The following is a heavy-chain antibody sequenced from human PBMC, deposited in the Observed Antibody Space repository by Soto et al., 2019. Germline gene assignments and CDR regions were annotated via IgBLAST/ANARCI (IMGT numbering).Heavy chain of an antibody. Sequence: PGGSMRLSCAASALTFASYAMSWVRQAPGKGLEWVSAISDSGGSTYYADSVKGRFTISRDNSKNTLYLQMNSLRAEDTAIYYCAKDVRGVISDYFDPWGQGTLVTVSS. J-gene: IGHJ5*02. V-gene: IGHV3-23*01. CDR3: AKDVRGVISDYFDP. CDR2: ISDSGGST. D-gene: IGHD3-10*02. CDR1: ALTFASYA.